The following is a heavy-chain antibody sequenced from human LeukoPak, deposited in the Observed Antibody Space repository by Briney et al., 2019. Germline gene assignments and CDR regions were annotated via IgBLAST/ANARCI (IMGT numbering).Heavy chain of an antibody. V-gene: IGHV4-34*01. CDR1: GGSFSGYY. D-gene: IGHD1-1*01. CDR2: INHSGST. J-gene: IGHJ3*02. Sequence: PSETLSLTCAVYGGSFSGYYWSWIRRPPGKGLEWIGEINHSGSTNYNPSLKSRVTISVDTSKNQFSLKLSSVTAADTAVYYCARVKDQLGDAFDIWGQGTMVTVSS. CDR3: ARVKDQLGDAFDI.